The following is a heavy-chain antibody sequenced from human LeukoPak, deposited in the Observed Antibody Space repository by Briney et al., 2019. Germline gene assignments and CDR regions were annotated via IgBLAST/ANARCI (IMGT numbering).Heavy chain of an antibody. CDR1: GFTFSSNG. Sequence: HPGGSLRLPCAASGFTFSSNGMHWVRQAPGKGLEWVSFIGFDGSNTYYADSVKGRFTISRDNSKNTLYLQMSSLRAEDTAVYYCARELWAPKTFDYWGQGTLVTVSS. CDR2: IGFDGSNT. V-gene: IGHV3-30*02. J-gene: IGHJ4*02. CDR3: ARELWAPKTFDY. D-gene: IGHD3-16*01.